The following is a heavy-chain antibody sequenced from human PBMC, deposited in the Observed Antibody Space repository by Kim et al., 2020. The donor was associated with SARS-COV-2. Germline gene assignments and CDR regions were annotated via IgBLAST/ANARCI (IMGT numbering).Heavy chain of an antibody. Sequence: ASVNVSCKASGYTFTSYGISLVRQAPGQGLEWMGWISAYNGNTNYAQKLQGRVTMTTDTSTSTAYMELRSLRSDDTAVYYCARRTQGDWNQADDYWGQGTLVTVSS. CDR2: ISAYNGNT. J-gene: IGHJ4*02. D-gene: IGHD1-1*01. CDR3: ARRTQGDWNQADDY. CDR1: GYTFTSYG. V-gene: IGHV1-18*01.